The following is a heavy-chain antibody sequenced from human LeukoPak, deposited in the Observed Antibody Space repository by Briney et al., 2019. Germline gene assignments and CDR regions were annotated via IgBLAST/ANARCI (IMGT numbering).Heavy chain of an antibody. Sequence: PSETLSLTCAVYGGSFSGYYWSWIRQSPGKGLEWIGEINHSGSTNYNPSPKSRVTISVDTSKNQFSLKLSSVTAADTAVYYCARGRGQFPHYYYHYMDVWGKGTTVTVSS. V-gene: IGHV4-34*01. D-gene: IGHD3-10*01. CDR1: GGSFSGYY. CDR3: ARGRGQFPHYYYHYMDV. CDR2: INHSGST. J-gene: IGHJ6*03.